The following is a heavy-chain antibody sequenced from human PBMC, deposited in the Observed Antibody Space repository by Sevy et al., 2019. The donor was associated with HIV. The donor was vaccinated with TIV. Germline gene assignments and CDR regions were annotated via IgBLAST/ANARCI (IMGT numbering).Heavy chain of an antibody. V-gene: IGHV3-23*01. CDR2: ISGTGDYK. D-gene: IGHD5-18*01. Sequence: GGSLRLSCAASGFTLSNFAMGWVRQAPGKGLDWVSVISGTGDYKYYADSVKGRFTISRDNSKNMMFLQMDSLRADDTAIFYCAKKMGGGSGMAFLVDYWGQGTLVTVSS. J-gene: IGHJ4*02. CDR3: AKKMGGGSGMAFLVDY. CDR1: GFTLSNFA.